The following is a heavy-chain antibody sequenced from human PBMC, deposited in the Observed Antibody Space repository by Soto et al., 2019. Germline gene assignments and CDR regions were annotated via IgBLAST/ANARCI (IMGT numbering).Heavy chain of an antibody. CDR1: GFTFDDYA. Sequence: EVQLVESGGGLVQPGRSLRLSCAASGFTFDDYAMHWVRQAPGKGLEWVSGISWNSGSIGYADSVKGRFTISRDNAKNSLYLRVNCLRAEVTALYYCAKGEGSSGYYSLFDYWGQGTLVTVSS. CDR3: AKGEGSSGYYSLFDY. CDR2: ISWNSGSI. D-gene: IGHD3-22*01. V-gene: IGHV3-9*01. J-gene: IGHJ4*02.